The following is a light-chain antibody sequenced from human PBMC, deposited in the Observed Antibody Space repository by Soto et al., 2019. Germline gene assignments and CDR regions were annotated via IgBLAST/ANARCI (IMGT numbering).Light chain of an antibody. J-gene: IGKJ2*01. CDR2: ATS. CDR1: QSVASAY. V-gene: IGKV3-20*01. CDR3: QQFGSSLYT. Sequence: EIVLPQSPGTLSLSPGETATLSCRTSQSVASAYLAWYQQKPGQAPRLLIYATSTRATGIPDRFSGSGSGADFTLTISRLEPEDFAVYYGQQFGSSLYTFGQGTKLEIK.